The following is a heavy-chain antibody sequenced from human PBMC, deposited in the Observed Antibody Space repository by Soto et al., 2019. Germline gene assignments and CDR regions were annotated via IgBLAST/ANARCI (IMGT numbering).Heavy chain of an antibody. J-gene: IGHJ6*01. CDR1: GGTFSSYA. CDR3: ARYHDDFWSGFSSPRVSVSYYGMDV. D-gene: IGHD3-3*01. Sequence: QVQLVQSGAEVKKPGSSVKVSCKASGGTFSSYAITWVRQAPGQGLEWMGGVIPLFGTANYAQKFQGRVTSTADGSASTASMAVSSLRSEDTAVYYCARYHDDFWSGFSSPRVSVSYYGMDVWGQGTTVTVSA. CDR2: VIPLFGTA. V-gene: IGHV1-69*01.